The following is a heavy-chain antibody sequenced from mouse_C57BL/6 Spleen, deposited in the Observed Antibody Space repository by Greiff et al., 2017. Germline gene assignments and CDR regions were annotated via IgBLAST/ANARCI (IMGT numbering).Heavy chain of an antibody. J-gene: IGHJ2*01. CDR2: IDPETGGT. V-gene: IGHV1-15*01. Sequence: VQLQESGAELVRPGASVTLSCKASGYTFTDYEMHWVKQTPVHGLEWIGAIDPETGGTAYNQKFKGKAILTADKSSSTAYMELRSLTSEDSAVYYCTRKGYYWGQGTTLTVSS. CDR1: GYTFTDYE. CDR3: TRKGYY.